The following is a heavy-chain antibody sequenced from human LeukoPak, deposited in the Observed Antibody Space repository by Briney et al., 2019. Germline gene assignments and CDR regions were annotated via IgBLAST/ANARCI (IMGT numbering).Heavy chain of an antibody. CDR3: AHRRLYCSSTSCQGDFDY. V-gene: IGHV2-5*02. Sequence: SGPTLVNPTQTLTLTCTLSGFSLSTSGVGVGWIRQPPGKALEWLALIYWDDDKRYSPSLKSRLTITKDTSKNQVVLTMTNMDPVDTATYYCAHRRLYCSSTSCQGDFDYWGQGTLVTVSS. CDR2: IYWDDDK. J-gene: IGHJ4*02. D-gene: IGHD2-2*01. CDR1: GFSLSTSGVG.